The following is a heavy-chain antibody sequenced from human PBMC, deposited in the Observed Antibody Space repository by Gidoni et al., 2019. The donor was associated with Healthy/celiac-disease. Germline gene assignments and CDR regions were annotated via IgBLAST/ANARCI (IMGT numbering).Heavy chain of an antibody. J-gene: IGHJ4*02. V-gene: IGHV3-9*01. D-gene: IGHD3-3*01. CDR3: AKDGERKDFWSGYSSRSNFDY. CDR1: RFTFDCYS. CDR2: ISWNSGSI. Sequence: DVQLLESGGGLVQPGRSLRLSCAASRFTFDCYSMTWFRQAPGKGLEWVSGISWNSGSIGYADAVKGRFTISRDNAKNSLYLQMNSLRAEDTALYYCAKDGERKDFWSGYSSRSNFDYWGQGTLFTVSS.